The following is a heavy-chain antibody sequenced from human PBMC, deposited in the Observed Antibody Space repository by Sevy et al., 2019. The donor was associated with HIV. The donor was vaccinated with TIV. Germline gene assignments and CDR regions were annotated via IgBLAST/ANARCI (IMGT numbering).Heavy chain of an antibody. CDR3: AATKDYYENSGSPFDY. V-gene: IGHV1-24*01. J-gene: IGHJ4*02. CDR2: FDPEDGGT. D-gene: IGHD3-22*01. CDR1: GHTLNRLG. Sequence: ASVKVSCKVYGHTLNRLGMHWVRQAPGKGLEWMGSFDPEDGGTFQAQKFQGRVTMTDDTSTDTAYMELSSLRSEDTAVYYCAATKDYYENSGSPFDYWGQGTLVTVSS.